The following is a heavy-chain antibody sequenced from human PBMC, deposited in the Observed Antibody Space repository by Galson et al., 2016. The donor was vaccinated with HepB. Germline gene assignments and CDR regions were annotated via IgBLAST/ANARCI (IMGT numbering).Heavy chain of an antibody. CDR1: GGTFSKYA. J-gene: IGHJ6*02. CDR3: ALYYDTLTGHGGHYHDMDV. D-gene: IGHD3-9*01. Sequence: SVKVSCKASGGTFSKYALAWVRQAPGQGLEYMGGIIPFFGTPNYDQKFRGRLTITADDSTAYLELSSLRSEDTAVYYCALYYDTLTGHGGHYHDMDVWGQGTTVTVSS. CDR2: IIPFFGTP. V-gene: IGHV1-69*13.